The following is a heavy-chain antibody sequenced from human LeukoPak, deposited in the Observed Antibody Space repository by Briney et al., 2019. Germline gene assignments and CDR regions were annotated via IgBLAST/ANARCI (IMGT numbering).Heavy chain of an antibody. V-gene: IGHV1-58*01. CDR1: GFTFTSSV. CDR3: AADFLYYFNY. CDR2: IVVGSGNT. J-gene: IGHJ4*02. D-gene: IGHD2/OR15-2a*01. Sequence: GTSVKVSCKATGFTFTSSVVQWVRQARGQRLEWIGWIVVGSGNTNYAQKFQERVTITRDMSTSTAYMELSGLRAADTAVYYCAADFLYYFNYWGQGTLVTVSS.